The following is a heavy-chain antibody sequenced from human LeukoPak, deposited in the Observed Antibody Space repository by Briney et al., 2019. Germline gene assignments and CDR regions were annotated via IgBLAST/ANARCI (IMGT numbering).Heavy chain of an antibody. CDR2: IKQDGSEK. D-gene: IGHD6-19*01. J-gene: IGHJ4*02. CDR1: GISLSNYA. CDR3: VRDGRSGWHFDY. V-gene: IGHV3-7*01. Sequence: PGGSLRLSCVVSGISLSNYAMTWVRQAPGKGLEWVANIKQDGSEKYYVDSVKGRFTNSRDNVENSMFLQMNSLRAEDTAVYYCVRDGRSGWHFDYWGQGALVTVSS.